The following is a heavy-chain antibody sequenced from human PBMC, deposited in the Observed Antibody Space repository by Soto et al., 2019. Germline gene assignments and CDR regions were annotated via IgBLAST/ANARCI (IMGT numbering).Heavy chain of an antibody. Sequence: PWGSLRLSCAASGFDFCEYAIHFFRQIPWKCLEWVSGISWDGGRIGYADSVKGRFTISRDNAKKSLFLQMNSLRPEDTALYYCAKVVVQATQPRYYFYGMDVWGQGTTVTVSS. CDR3: AKVVVQATQPRYYFYGMDV. D-gene: IGHD2-15*01. J-gene: IGHJ6*02. V-gene: IGHV3-9*01. CDR1: GFDFCEYA. CDR2: ISWDGGRI.